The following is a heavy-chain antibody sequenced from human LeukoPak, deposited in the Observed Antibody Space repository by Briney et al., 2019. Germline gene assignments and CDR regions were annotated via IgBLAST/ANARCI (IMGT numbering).Heavy chain of an antibody. CDR2: IYYSGST. D-gene: IGHD2-21*01. CDR3: ARTESTYYYFDY. V-gene: IGHV4-59*01. Sequence: SETLSLTCTVSGGSISSYYWSWIRQPPGKGLEWIGYIYYSGSTNYNPSLKSRVTISVDTSKNQFSLKLSSVTAADTAVYYCARTESTYYYFDYWGQGTLVTVSS. CDR1: GGSISSYY. J-gene: IGHJ4*02.